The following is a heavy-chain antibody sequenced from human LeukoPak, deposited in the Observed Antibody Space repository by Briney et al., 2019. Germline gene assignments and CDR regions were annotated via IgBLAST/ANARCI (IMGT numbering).Heavy chain of an antibody. CDR2: AYESGST. V-gene: IGHV4-39*07. CDR3: ARARDSRYCSGGSCFTRRLWDYYGMDV. J-gene: IGHJ6*02. D-gene: IGHD2-15*01. Sequence: SETLSLTCTVSGGSIGGNSFFWGWIRQPPGKGLEWIASAYESGSTYYNPSLWTRVTMSVDTSKNQFSLKLNSLTAADTAVYYCARARDSRYCSGGSCFTRRLWDYYGMDVWGQGTTVTVSS. CDR1: GGSIGGNSFF.